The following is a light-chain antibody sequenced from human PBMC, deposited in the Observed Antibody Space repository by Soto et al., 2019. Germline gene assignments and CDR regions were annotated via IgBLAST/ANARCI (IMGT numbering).Light chain of an antibody. J-gene: IGKJ1*01. Sequence: LVLTQSPGTLSLSPGDRATLSCWSSQSVHSRYLSWYQQRVGQAPRLLIYSATTRATGIPDRFSGSGSGTDFTLTISRLEPEDFAVYYCQQFDNSKWTFGQGTKGDIK. V-gene: IGKV3-20*01. CDR3: QQFDNSKWT. CDR1: QSVHSRY. CDR2: SAT.